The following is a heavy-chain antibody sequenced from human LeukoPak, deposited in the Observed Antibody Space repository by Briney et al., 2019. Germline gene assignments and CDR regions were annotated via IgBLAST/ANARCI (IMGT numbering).Heavy chain of an antibody. V-gene: IGHV3-23*01. CDR3: AKEGCSSTSCSHFDY. D-gene: IGHD2-2*01. J-gene: IGHJ4*02. CDR2: ISGSGGST. CDR1: GFTFSSYA. Sequence: GGSLRLSCAASGFTFSSYAMSWVRQAPGKGLGWVSAISGSGGSTYYADSVKGRFTISRDNSKNTLYLQMNSLRAEDTAVYYCAKEGCSSTSCSHFDYWGQGTLVTVSS.